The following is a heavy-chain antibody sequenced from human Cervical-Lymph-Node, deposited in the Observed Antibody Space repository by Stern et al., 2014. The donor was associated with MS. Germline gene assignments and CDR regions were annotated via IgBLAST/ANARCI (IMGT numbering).Heavy chain of an antibody. CDR2: IYYSGTT. Sequence: VQLEESGPGLLRPSETLSLTCTVSGASITSYYWSWIRQPPGKGLEWIGYIYYSGTTNYNASLKGRVAISIDTSKTQFSLRLSSVTAADTAVYYCARANDLWGQGTLVTVSS. V-gene: IGHV4-59*01. CDR3: ARANDL. CDR1: GASITSYY. J-gene: IGHJ5*02.